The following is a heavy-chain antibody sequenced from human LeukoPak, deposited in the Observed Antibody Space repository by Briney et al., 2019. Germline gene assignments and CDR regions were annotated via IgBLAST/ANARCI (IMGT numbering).Heavy chain of an antibody. CDR2: IYTSGST. CDR3: ARDYYDILTGYPSDRTYNWFDP. V-gene: IGHV4-4*07. CDR1: GGSISSYY. D-gene: IGHD3-9*01. Sequence: KPSETLSPTCTVSGGSISSYYWSWIRQPAGKGLEWIGRIYTSGSTNYNPSLKSRVTMSVDTSKNQFSLKLSSVTAADTAVYYCARDYYDILTGYPSDRTYNWFDPWGQGTLVTVSS. J-gene: IGHJ5*02.